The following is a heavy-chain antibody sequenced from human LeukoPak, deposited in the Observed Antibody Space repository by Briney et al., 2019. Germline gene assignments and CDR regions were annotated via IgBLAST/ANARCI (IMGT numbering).Heavy chain of an antibody. CDR2: ISSSGSTI. CDR3: ARVWRDGYNFGAFDI. J-gene: IGHJ3*02. CDR1: GGSISSSSYY. V-gene: IGHV3-11*04. D-gene: IGHD5-24*01. Sequence: LSLTCTVSGGSISSSSYYWGWIRQPPGKGLEWVSYISSSGSTIYYADSVKGRFTISRDNAKNSLYLQMNSLRAEDTAVYYCARVWRDGYNFGAFDIWGQGTMVTVSS.